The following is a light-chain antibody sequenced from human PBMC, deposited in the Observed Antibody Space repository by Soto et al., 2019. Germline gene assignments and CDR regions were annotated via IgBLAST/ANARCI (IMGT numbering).Light chain of an antibody. Sequence: EIVLTQSPGTLSLSPGERATLSCRASQSVSSSYLAWYQQKPGQAPRLLIYDASGRATGIPDRFSGSGSGTDFTLTISRLEPEDFAVYYCQQYGSSPPMYTFGQGTKLEIK. CDR2: DAS. CDR1: QSVSSSY. J-gene: IGKJ2*01. V-gene: IGKV3-20*01. CDR3: QQYGSSPPMYT.